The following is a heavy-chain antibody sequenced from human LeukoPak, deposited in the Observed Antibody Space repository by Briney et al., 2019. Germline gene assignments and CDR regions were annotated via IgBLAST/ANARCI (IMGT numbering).Heavy chain of an antibody. CDR1: GGSISSYY. V-gene: IGHV4-59*01. Sequence: PSETLSLTCTVSGGSISSYYWSWIRQPPGKGLEWIGYIYYTGGTKYNPSLKSRVTISVDMSKNQFSLHLSSVTAGDTAVYYCANNWYFDLWGRGTLVTVSS. J-gene: IGHJ2*01. CDR2: IYYTGGT. CDR3: ANNWYFDL.